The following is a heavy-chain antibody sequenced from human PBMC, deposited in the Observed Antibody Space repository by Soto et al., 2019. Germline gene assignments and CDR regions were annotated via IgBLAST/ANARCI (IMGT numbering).Heavy chain of an antibody. CDR1: GYSISSSNW. CDR3: ARREIQGPIDY. D-gene: IGHD1-26*01. V-gene: IGHV4-28*01. J-gene: IGHJ4*02. CDR2: IYYSGTT. Sequence: QVQLQESGPGLVKPSDTLSLTCAVSGYSISSSNWWGWIRQPPGKGLEWIGYIYYSGTTYYNPSRTRXXPXSXXTSTNQFSLKLTSVTAVDTAVYYCARREIQGPIDYWGQGTLVTVSS.